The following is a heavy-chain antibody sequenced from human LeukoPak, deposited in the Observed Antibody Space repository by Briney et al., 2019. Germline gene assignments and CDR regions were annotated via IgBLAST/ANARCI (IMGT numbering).Heavy chain of an antibody. CDR2: IYTSGST. J-gene: IGHJ6*03. CDR3: ARDLGLMVRGVIRYYYYYMDV. Sequence: PSETLSLTCTVSGGSISSSSYYWSWIRQPAGKGLEWIGRIYTSGSTNYNPSLKSRVTMSVDTSKNQFSLKLSSVTAADTAVYYCARDLGLMVRGVIRYYYYYMDVWGKGTTVTISS. CDR1: GGSISSSSYY. V-gene: IGHV4-61*02. D-gene: IGHD3-10*01.